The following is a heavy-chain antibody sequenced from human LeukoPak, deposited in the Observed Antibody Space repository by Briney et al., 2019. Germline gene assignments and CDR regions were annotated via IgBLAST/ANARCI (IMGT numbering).Heavy chain of an antibody. CDR2: IYYSGST. Sequence: PSETLSLTCTVSGGSISSSSYYWGWIRQPPGKGLEWIGSIYYSGSTYYNPSLKSRVTISVDTSKNQFSLKLSSVTAADTAVYYCASPGALTTVTTFFDYWGQGTLVTVSS. J-gene: IGHJ4*02. CDR1: GGSISSSSYY. V-gene: IGHV4-39*01. D-gene: IGHD4-11*01. CDR3: ASPGALTTVTTFFDY.